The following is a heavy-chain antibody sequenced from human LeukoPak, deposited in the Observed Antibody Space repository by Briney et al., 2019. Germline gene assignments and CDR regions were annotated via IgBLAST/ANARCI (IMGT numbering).Heavy chain of an antibody. V-gene: IGHV3-30*18. J-gene: IGHJ4*02. CDR1: GFTFSTYS. CDR3: AKDLLTSIVGADFDY. D-gene: IGHD1-26*01. Sequence: GGSLRLSCAASGFTFSTYSMNWVRQAPGKGLEWVAVISYDGSNKYYADSVKGRFTISRDNSKNTLYLQMNSLRAEDTAVYYCAKDLLTSIVGADFDYWGQGTLVTVSS. CDR2: ISYDGSNK.